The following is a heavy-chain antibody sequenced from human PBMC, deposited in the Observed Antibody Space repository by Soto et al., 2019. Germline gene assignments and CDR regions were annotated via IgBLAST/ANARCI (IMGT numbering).Heavy chain of an antibody. CDR1: GYTFTSYG. Sequence: QVQLVQSGAEVKKPGASVKVSCKASGYTFTSYGISWVRQAPGQGLEWMGWISAYNGNTNYAQKLQGRVTQTTDPSPSTAYMELGSLRSDDTAVYFWGRPAAGTGRTPPDYWGQGTLVTVAS. J-gene: IGHJ4*02. CDR3: GRPAAGTGRTPPDY. V-gene: IGHV1-18*01. CDR2: ISAYNGNT. D-gene: IGHD6-13*01.